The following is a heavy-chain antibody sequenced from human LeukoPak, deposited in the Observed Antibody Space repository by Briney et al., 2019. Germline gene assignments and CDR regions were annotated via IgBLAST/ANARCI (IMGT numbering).Heavy chain of an antibody. CDR1: GGSISSSSYY. CDR2: IYYSGST. CDR3: ARHLGYCSSTSCYGEYYYYYMDV. V-gene: IGHV4-39*01. J-gene: IGHJ6*03. D-gene: IGHD2-2*01. Sequence: SETLSLTCTVSGGSISSSSYYWGWIRQPPGKGLEWIGSIYYSGSTYYNPSLKSRVTISVDTSKNQFSLKLSSVTAADTAVYYCARHLGYCSSTSCYGEYYYYYMDVGGEGTTVTVSS.